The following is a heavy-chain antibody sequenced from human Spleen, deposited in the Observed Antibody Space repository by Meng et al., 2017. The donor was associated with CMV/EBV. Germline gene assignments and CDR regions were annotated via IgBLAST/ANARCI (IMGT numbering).Heavy chain of an antibody. CDR1: GFTFSSYG. J-gene: IGHJ6*02. CDR3: AKDGEAHYGMDV. CDR2: IRYDGSNK. D-gene: IGHD7-27*01. Sequence: GGSLRLSCAASGFTFSSYGMHWVRQAPGKGLEWVAFIRYDGSNKYYADSVKGRFTISRDNSKNTLYLQMSSLRAEDTAIYYCAKDGEAHYGMDVGGQGTLVTVSS. V-gene: IGHV3-30*02.